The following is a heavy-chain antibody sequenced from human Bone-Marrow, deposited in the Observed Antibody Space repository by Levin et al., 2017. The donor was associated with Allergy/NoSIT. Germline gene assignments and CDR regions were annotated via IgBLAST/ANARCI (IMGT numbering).Heavy chain of an antibody. CDR1: GFTFSSYW. V-gene: IGHV3-7*04. J-gene: IGHJ3*02. CDR3: ARDQYGDYMCADI. Sequence: GGSLRLSCAASGFTFSSYWMSWVRQAPGKGLEWVANIKQDGSEKYYVDSVKGRFTISRDNAKNSLYLQMNSLRAEDTAVYYCARDQYGDYMCADIWGQGTMVTVSS. CDR2: IKQDGSEK. D-gene: IGHD4-17*01.